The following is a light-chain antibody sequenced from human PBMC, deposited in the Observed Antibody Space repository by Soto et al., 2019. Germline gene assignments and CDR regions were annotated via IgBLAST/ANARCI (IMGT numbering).Light chain of an antibody. CDR3: QQYGSSPPWT. CDR2: DAS. Sequence: EIVLTQSPGTLSLSPGERVTLSCRASQSVTSSYLAWYQQKPGQAPRLLIYDASSMATGIPDRFSGSGSGTHFTLTIRRLEPEDYAVHYCQQYGSSPPWTFGHGTKVDIK. J-gene: IGKJ1*01. V-gene: IGKV3-20*01. CDR1: QSVTSSY.